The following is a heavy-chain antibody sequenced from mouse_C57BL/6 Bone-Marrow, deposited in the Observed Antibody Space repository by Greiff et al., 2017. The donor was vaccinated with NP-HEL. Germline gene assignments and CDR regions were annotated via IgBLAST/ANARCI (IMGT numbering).Heavy chain of an antibody. D-gene: IGHD1-1*01. CDR2: INPNNGGT. CDR1: GYTFTDYY. V-gene: IGHV1-26*01. J-gene: IGHJ4*01. CDR3: ARNYGSRNPYAMDY. Sequence: EVQLQQSGPELVKPGASVKISCKASGYTFTDYYMNWVKQSHGKSLEWIGDINPNNGGTSYNQKFKGKATLTVDKSSSTAYMELRSLTSEDSAVYYCARNYGSRNPYAMDYWGQGTSVTVSS.